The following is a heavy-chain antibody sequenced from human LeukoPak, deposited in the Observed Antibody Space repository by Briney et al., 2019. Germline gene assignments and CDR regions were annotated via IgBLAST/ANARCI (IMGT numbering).Heavy chain of an antibody. D-gene: IGHD4-23*01. CDR2: INHSGST. V-gene: IGHV4-34*01. Sequence: SETLSLTCAVYGGSFSGYYWSWIRQPPGKGLEWIGEINHSGSTNYNPSLKSRVTISVDKSKNQFSLKLSSVTAADTAVYYCARNGGNSGFDYWGQGTLVTVSS. CDR1: GGSFSGYY. CDR3: ARNGGNSGFDY. J-gene: IGHJ4*02.